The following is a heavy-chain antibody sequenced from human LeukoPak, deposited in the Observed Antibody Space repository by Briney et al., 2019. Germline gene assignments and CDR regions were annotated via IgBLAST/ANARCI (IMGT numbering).Heavy chain of an antibody. D-gene: IGHD6-19*01. J-gene: IGHJ3*02. Sequence: GGSLRLSCAASGFTFSSSAMSWVRQAPGKGLEWVSAISNNGGYTYYADSVQGRFTISRDNSKSTLYLQMNSLKTEDTAVYYCTTGGNVLVAGTRAFDIWGQGTMVTVSS. CDR1: GFTFSSSA. CDR2: ISNNGGYT. V-gene: IGHV3-23*01. CDR3: TTGGNVLVAGTRAFDI.